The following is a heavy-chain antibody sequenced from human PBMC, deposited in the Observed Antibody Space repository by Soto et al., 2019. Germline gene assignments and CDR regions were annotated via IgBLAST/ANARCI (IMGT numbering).Heavy chain of an antibody. CDR2: ISGSGGST. CDR1: GFTFSSYA. Sequence: GGSLRLSCAASGFTFSSYAMSWVRQAPGKGLEWVSAISGSGGSTYYEDSVKGRFTTSRDNCKNKLYLQMNSLRAEDTAVSYCAKKERGYWSSTSCYIYWGQGTLVTVSS. J-gene: IGHJ4*02. D-gene: IGHD2-2*02. V-gene: IGHV3-23*01. CDR3: AKKERGYWSSTSCYIY.